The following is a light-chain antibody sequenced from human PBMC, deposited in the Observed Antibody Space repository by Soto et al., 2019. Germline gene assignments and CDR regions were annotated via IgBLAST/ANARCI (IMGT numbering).Light chain of an antibody. J-gene: IGKJ1*01. CDR3: QQYNNWPWT. Sequence: EIVMTQSPATLSVSPGGRATLSCRASQSVSGTLAWYQQKPGQAPRLLIHGASTRATGIPARFSGSGSGTDFTLTISSLQSEDFAVYYCQQYNNWPWTFGQGTKVDIK. CDR1: QSVSGT. CDR2: GAS. V-gene: IGKV3-15*01.